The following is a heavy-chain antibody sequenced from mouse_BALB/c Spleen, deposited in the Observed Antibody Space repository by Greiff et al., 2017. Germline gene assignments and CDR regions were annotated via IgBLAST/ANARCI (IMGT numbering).Heavy chain of an antibody. D-gene: IGHD2-4*01. CDR2: IDPANGNT. CDR3: AREGDLYDYGDPFAY. V-gene: IGHV14-3*02. Sequence: EVQLQQSGAELVKPGASVKLSCTASGFNIKDTYMPWVKQRPEQGLEWIGRIDPANGNTKYDPKFQGKATITADTSSNTAYLQLSSLTSEDTAVYYCAREGDLYDYGDPFAYWGQGTLVTVSA. J-gene: IGHJ3*01. CDR1: GFNIKDTY.